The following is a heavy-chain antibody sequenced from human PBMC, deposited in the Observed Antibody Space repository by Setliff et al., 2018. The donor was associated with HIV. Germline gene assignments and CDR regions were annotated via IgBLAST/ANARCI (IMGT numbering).Heavy chain of an antibody. V-gene: IGHV4-34*01. CDR1: GGSLTDYD. Sequence: KPSETLSLTCAVYGGSLTDYDWNWIRQTPAKGLEWIGEISHSGRTNYNPSLKTRLIISRDTSKNQFSLRLSSATVADTAIYYWARGFEGYCSGASCHWFDSWGQGTQVTVSS. D-gene: IGHD2-15*01. CDR3: ARGFEGYCSGASCHWFDS. CDR2: ISHSGRT. J-gene: IGHJ5*01.